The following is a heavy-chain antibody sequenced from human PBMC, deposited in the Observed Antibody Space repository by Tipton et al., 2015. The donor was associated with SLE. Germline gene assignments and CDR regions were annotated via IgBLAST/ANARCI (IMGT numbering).Heavy chain of an antibody. CDR1: GDSISSYY. CDR2: IHYSGST. V-gene: IGHV4-59*04. CDR3: ARQDLLSGAFDV. D-gene: IGHD2-2*01. J-gene: IGHJ3*01. Sequence: TLSLTCTVSGDSISSYYWNWIRQPPGKGLEWIGYIHYSGSTYYNPSLKSRLTMSMDTSKNHFSLKLASVTAADTAVFYCARQDLLSGAFDVWGQGTMVTVSS.